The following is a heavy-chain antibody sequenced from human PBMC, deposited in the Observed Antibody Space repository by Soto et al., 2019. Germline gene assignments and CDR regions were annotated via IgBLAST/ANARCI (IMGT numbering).Heavy chain of an antibody. V-gene: IGHV3-74*01. CDR1: GFTFSSHW. CDR3: ARGVPNCSSSSCYFDF. Sequence: GGSLRLSCAASGFTFSSHWMNWVRQAPGKGLVWVSRISGDGRTTSHADSVKGRFTISRDNAKNTLYLQMNSLGVEDTAVYYCARGVPNCSSSSCYFDFWGQGILVTVSS. CDR2: ISGDGRTT. D-gene: IGHD2-2*01. J-gene: IGHJ4*02.